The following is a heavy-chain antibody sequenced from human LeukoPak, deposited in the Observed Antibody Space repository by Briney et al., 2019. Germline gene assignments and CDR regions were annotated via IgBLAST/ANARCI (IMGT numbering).Heavy chain of an antibody. V-gene: IGHV4-59*08. CDR2: INYSGST. J-gene: IGHJ4*02. CDR3: ARLATAGYLNY. CDR1: GDSISSYY. Sequence: SETLSLTCTVSGDSISSYYWSWIRQPPGKGLEWIGYINYSGSTKNNPSLKSRVTISVDTSKNQFSLKLSSVTAADTAVYYCARLATAGYLNYWGQGTLVTVSS. D-gene: IGHD6-19*01.